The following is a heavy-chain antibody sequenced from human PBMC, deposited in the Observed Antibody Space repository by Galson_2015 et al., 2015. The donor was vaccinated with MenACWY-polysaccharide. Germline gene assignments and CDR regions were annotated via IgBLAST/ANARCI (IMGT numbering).Heavy chain of an antibody. Sequence: SLRLSCAASGFTFTNYAMSWVRQPPGEGLEWVSVITVSGDNTYYADSVKGRFAISRDNSKNTLSLQMNSLRTEDTAVYYCAKGLRGPAAGTDYFDYWGQGTLVTVSS. CDR2: ITVSGDNT. V-gene: IGHV3-23*01. CDR3: AKGLRGPAAGTDYFDY. CDR1: GFTFTNYA. D-gene: IGHD6-13*01. J-gene: IGHJ4*02.